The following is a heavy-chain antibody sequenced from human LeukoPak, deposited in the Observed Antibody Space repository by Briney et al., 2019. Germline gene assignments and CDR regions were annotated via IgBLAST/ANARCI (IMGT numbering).Heavy chain of an antibody. D-gene: IGHD6-6*01. J-gene: IGHJ4*02. V-gene: IGHV3-48*03. Sequence: GGSLRLSCAASGFTFSSYEMNWVRQAPGKGLEWVSYISSSGSTIYYADSVKGRFTISRDNAKNSLYLQMNSLRAEDTAVYYCARDIDYSSSSDGDYWGQGTLVTVSS. CDR1: GFTFSSYE. CDR2: ISSSGSTI. CDR3: ARDIDYSSSSDGDY.